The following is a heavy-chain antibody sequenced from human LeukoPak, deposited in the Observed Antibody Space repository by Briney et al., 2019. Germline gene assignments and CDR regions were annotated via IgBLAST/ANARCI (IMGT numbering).Heavy chain of an antibody. D-gene: IGHD3-3*01. CDR2: INAGNGNT. CDR1: GYTFTSYA. J-gene: IGHJ4*02. Sequence: ASVKVSCKASGYTFTSYAMHWVRQAPGQRLEWMGWINAGNGNTKYSQKFQGRVTITRDTSASTAYMELSSLRSEDTAVYYCAVHGNDFWSGYSDYWGQGTLVTVST. CDR3: AVHGNDFWSGYSDY. V-gene: IGHV1-3*01.